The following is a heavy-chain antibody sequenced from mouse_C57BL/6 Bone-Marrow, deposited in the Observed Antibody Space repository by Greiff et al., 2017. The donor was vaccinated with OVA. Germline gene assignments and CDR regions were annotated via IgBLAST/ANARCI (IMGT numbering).Heavy chain of an antibody. CDR3: ARHDYDEGFDY. Sequence: DVKLVESGGGLVKPGGSLKLSCAASGFTFSDYGMHWVRQAPEKGLEWVAYISSVSSTIYYADTVKGRFTISRDNAKNTLFLQMTSLRSEDTAMYYCARHDYDEGFDYWGQGTTLTVSS. V-gene: IGHV5-17*01. D-gene: IGHD2-4*01. CDR1: GFTFSDYG. CDR2: ISSVSSTI. J-gene: IGHJ2*01.